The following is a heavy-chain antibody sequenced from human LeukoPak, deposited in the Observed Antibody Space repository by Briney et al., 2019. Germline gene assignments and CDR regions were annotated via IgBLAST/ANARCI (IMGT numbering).Heavy chain of an antibody. Sequence: SETLSLTCTVSGGSISSSSYYWGWIRQPPGKGLERIGSIYYSGSTYYNPSLKSRVTISVDTSKNQFPLKLSSVTAADTAVYYCARDPTGITMNYWGQGTLVTVSS. CDR2: IYYSGST. CDR3: ARDPTGITMNY. D-gene: IGHD3-22*01. J-gene: IGHJ4*02. CDR1: GGSISSSSYY. V-gene: IGHV4-39*06.